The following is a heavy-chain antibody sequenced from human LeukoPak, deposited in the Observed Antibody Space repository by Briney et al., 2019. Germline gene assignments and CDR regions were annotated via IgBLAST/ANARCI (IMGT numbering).Heavy chain of an antibody. D-gene: IGHD3-9*01. Sequence: SVKVSCKASRGTFSSYAISWVRQAPGQGLEWMGGIIPIFGTANYAQKFQGRVTITADESTSTAYMELSSLRSEDTAVYYCARAGYYDILTGYYTNWFDPWGQGTLVTVPS. J-gene: IGHJ5*02. V-gene: IGHV1-69*13. CDR3: ARAGYYDILTGYYTNWFDP. CDR2: IIPIFGTA. CDR1: RGTFSSYA.